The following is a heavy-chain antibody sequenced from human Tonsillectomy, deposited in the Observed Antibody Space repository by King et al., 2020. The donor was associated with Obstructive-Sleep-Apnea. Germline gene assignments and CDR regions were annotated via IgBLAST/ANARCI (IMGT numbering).Heavy chain of an antibody. CDR2: IKQDGSEK. CDR3: ARSPPGIAAAGNDY. V-gene: IGHV3-7*03. Sequence: VQLVESGGGLVQPGGSLRLSCAASGFTFSSYWMSWVRQAPGKGLEWVANIKQDGSEKYYVDSVKGRFTISRDNAKNSLYLQMNSLRAEDTAVYYCARSPPGIAAAGNDYWGHGTLVTVSS. J-gene: IGHJ4*01. D-gene: IGHD6-13*01. CDR1: GFTFSSYW.